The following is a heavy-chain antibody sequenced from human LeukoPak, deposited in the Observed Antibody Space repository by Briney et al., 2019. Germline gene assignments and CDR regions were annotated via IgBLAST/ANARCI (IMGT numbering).Heavy chain of an antibody. D-gene: IGHD3-9*01. V-gene: IGHV1-2*06. CDR1: GFTFTDH. Sequence: GASVKVSFKTSGFTFTDHFHWVRQAPGQGLEWMGRINGKRGDTNYAQKFQDRVNMTRDTSISTFYIQLSSLTADDTAVYYCARDFDWGPDYWGQGTLVTVSS. CDR2: INGKRGDT. CDR3: ARDFDWGPDY. J-gene: IGHJ4*02.